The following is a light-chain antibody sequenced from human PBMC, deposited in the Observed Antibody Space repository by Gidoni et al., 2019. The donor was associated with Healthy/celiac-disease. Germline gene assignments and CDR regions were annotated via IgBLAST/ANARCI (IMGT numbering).Light chain of an antibody. V-gene: IGKV1-39*01. CDR1: QSISSY. J-gene: IGKJ2*04. Sequence: DIQMTQSPSSLSASVGDRVTITCRASQSISSYLNWYQQKPGKAPKLLIYAASSLQSGVPSRFSGSGSGTEFTLTISSLQPEDFATYYCQQSYSTLPCSFXXXTKLEIK. CDR3: QQSYSTLPCS. CDR2: AAS.